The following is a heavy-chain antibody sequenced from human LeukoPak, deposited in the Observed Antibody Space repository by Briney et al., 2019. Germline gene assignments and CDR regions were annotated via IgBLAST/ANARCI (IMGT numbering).Heavy chain of an antibody. CDR3: AKDGSNFGYYDFWSGYYTYYYYMDV. Sequence: PGGSLRLSCAASGFTFSSYGMHWVRQAPGKGLEWVAVISYDGSNKYYADSVKGRFTISRDNSKNTLYLQMNSLRAEDTAVYYCAKDGSNFGYYDFWSGYYTYYYYMDVWGKGTTVTVSS. D-gene: IGHD3-3*01. CDR1: GFTFSSYG. V-gene: IGHV3-30*18. J-gene: IGHJ6*03. CDR2: ISYDGSNK.